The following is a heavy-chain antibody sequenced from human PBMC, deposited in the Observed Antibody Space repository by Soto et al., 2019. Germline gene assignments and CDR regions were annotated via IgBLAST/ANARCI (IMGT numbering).Heavy chain of an antibody. V-gene: IGHV5-10-1*01. J-gene: IGHJ4*02. Sequence: PGESLKISCKGSGYSFTRYWINWVRQMPGKGLEWMGRIDPSDSYTNYSPSFQGHVTISADKSISTAYLQWSSLKASDTAIYYCTRLDIAAAGTFDDYWGQGTLVTVSS. CDR3: TRLDIAAAGTFDDY. CDR1: GYSFTRYW. D-gene: IGHD6-13*01. CDR2: IDPSDSYT.